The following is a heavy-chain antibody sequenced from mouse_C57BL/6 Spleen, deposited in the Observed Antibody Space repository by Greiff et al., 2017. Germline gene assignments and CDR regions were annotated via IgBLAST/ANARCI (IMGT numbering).Heavy chain of an antibody. CDR3: ARSRDYDRAYYCDY. Sequence: VQLQQSGPVLVKPGASVKMSCKASGYTFNDYYMNWVKQSHGKSLEWIGVINPYNGGTSYNQKFKGKATLTVDKSSSTAYLELNSLTSEDSAVYYCARSRDYDRAYYCDYWGQGTTLTVSS. CDR2: INPYNGGT. CDR1: GYTFNDYY. D-gene: IGHD2-4*01. V-gene: IGHV1-19*01. J-gene: IGHJ2*01.